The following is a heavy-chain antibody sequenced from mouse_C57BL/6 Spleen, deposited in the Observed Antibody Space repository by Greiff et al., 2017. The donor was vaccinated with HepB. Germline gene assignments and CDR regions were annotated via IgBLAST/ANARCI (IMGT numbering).Heavy chain of an antibody. CDR1: GYTFTSYW. V-gene: IGHV1-64*01. D-gene: IGHD1-1*01. CDR3: ARFTTTVVAPVAY. J-gene: IGHJ3*01. Sequence: VKLQHPGAELVKPGASVKLSCKASGYTFTSYWMHWVKQRPGQGLEWIGMIHPNSGSTNYNEKFKSKATLTVDKSSTTAYMQLSSLTSEDSAVYYCARFTTTVVAPVAYWGQGTLVTVSA. CDR2: IHPNSGST.